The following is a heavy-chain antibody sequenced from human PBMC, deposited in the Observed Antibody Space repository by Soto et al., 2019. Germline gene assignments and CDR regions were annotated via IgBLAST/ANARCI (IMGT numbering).Heavy chain of an antibody. CDR1: GFTFSSYA. J-gene: IGHJ4*02. CDR3: AKALLLYYYDSSGYMYYFDS. Sequence: EVQLLESGGGLVQPGGSLRLSCAASGFTFSSYAMSWVRQAPGKGLEWVSAISGSGGSTYYADSVKGRFTISRDNSKNTLYLQMNSLRVEDTAVYYCAKALLLYYYDSSGYMYYFDSWGQGTLVTVSS. V-gene: IGHV3-23*01. D-gene: IGHD3-22*01. CDR2: ISGSGGST.